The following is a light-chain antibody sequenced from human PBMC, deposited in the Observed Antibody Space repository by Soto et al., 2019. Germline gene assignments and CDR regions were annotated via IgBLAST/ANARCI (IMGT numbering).Light chain of an antibody. CDR3: QQSYSTPRT. CDR1: QSIRTY. V-gene: IGKV1-39*01. Sequence: IHMTQSPSTLSGSVGDRVTITCRASQSIRTYLNWYQQKPGQAPKVLISATSNLQTGVPSRFSGSGSGTDFTLTISSLQPEDFGAYYCQQSYSTPRTFGEGTKVAIK. CDR2: ATS. J-gene: IGKJ1*01.